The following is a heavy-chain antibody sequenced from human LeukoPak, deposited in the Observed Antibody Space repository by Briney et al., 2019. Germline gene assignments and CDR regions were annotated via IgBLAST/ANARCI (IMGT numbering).Heavy chain of an antibody. V-gene: IGHV3-66*01. CDR1: EFTVSKDC. J-gene: IGHJ3*02. Sequence: PGGSLRLSSAASEFTVSKDCMSRVRQAPGKGLEWVSVIYCAGSTYYADSVKGRFTISRDNSKNTLYLQMTSLTSADTAVYYCARGPYNDAFDIWGQGTMVTVSS. CDR2: IYCAGST. CDR3: ARGPYNDAFDI. D-gene: IGHD1-14*01.